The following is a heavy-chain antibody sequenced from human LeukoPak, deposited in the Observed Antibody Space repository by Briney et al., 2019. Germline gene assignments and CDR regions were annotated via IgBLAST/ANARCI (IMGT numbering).Heavy chain of an antibody. Sequence: PGGSLRLSCAASGFTFSRYSMNWVRQAPGKWLELVSSMSSSSGLIYYGDSVRGRFTVSRDNAKRSLYLQMNSLRADDTAVYYCARESDGSASGAGYWGQGTLVTVSS. CDR2: MSSSSGLI. CDR1: GFTFSRYS. CDR3: ARESDGSASGAGY. J-gene: IGHJ4*02. V-gene: IGHV3-21*01. D-gene: IGHD1-26*01.